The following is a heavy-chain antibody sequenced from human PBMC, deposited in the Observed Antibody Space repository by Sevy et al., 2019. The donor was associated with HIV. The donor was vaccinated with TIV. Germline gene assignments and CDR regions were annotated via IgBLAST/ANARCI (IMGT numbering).Heavy chain of an antibody. J-gene: IGHJ4*02. CDR3: ARGAKQWLVGGMIDY. V-gene: IGHV3-30-3*01. D-gene: IGHD6-19*01. Sequence: GGSLRLSCAASGFTFSSYAMHWVRQAPGKGLEWVAVISYDGSNKYYADSVKGRFTISRDNSKNTLYLQMNSLRAEDTAGYYCARGAKQWLVGGMIDYWGQGTLVTVSS. CDR2: ISYDGSNK. CDR1: GFTFSSYA.